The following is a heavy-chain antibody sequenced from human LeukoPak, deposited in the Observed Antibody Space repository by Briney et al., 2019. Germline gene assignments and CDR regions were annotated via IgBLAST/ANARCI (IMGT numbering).Heavy chain of an antibody. J-gene: IGHJ4*02. CDR2: VQTKPNSYAT. CDR3: TTYRSGHY. V-gene: IGHV3-73*01. CDR1: GLTFSASD. Sequence: PGGSLKLSCVVSGLTFSASDMHWVRQASGKGLEWVGRVQTKPNSYATAYAAPLKGRFTISRDDSINTAYLQMNSLRAEDTAVYYCTTYRSGHYWGPGTLVTVSS. D-gene: IGHD5-18*01.